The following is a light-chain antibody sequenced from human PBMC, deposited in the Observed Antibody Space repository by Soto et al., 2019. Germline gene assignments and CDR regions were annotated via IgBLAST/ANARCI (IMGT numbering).Light chain of an antibody. CDR2: AAS. CDR1: QSIGTC. Sequence: DTQMTQSPSTLSASIGDRVTITCRASQSIGTCLAWYQQKPGKAPKLLIYAASTLENGVPTRFSGTGSETEFTLTVSSLQPDDSATYYCQQYNDYITFGQGTRLEIK. CDR3: QQYNDYIT. J-gene: IGKJ5*01. V-gene: IGKV1-5*01.